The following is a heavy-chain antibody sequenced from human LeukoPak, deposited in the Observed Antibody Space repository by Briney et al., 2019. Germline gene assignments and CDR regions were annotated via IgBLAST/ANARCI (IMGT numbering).Heavy chain of an antibody. CDR2: IYYSGST. J-gene: IGHJ5*02. CDR3: ARKRGITSGYNWFDP. V-gene: IGHV4-59*08. D-gene: IGHD3-3*01. Sequence: SETLSLTCTVSGGSISSYYWSWIRQPPGKGLEWIGYIYYSGSTNYNPSLKSRVTISVDTSKNQFPLKLSSVTAADTAVYYCARKRGITSGYNWFDPWGQGTLVTVSS. CDR1: GGSISSYY.